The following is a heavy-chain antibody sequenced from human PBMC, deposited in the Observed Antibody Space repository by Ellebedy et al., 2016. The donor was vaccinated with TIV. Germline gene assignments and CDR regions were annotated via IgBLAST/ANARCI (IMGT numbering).Heavy chain of an antibody. V-gene: IGHV4-34*01. D-gene: IGHD2-2*01. J-gene: IGHJ6*02. CDR1: GGSFSGYY. CDR3: AAASEDIVVVPAAMHYYYGMDV. Sequence: GSLRLXXAVYGGSFSGYYWSWIRQPPGKGLEWIGEINHSGSTNYNPSLKSRVTISVDTSKNQFSLKLSSVTAADTAVYYCAAASEDIVVVPAAMHYYYGMDVWGQGTTVTVSS. CDR2: INHSGST.